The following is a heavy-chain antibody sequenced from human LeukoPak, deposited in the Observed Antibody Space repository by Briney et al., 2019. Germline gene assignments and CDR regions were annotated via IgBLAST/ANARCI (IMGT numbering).Heavy chain of an antibody. CDR1: GYTCTGYY. CDR3: AKDSDYSNYVPLN. D-gene: IGHD4-11*01. V-gene: IGHV1-2*02. J-gene: IGHJ4*02. Sequence: ASVKVSCKASGYTCTGYYMHWVRQAPGQGLEWMGWTNPNSGGTNYAQKFQGRVTMTRDTSISTAYMELSRLRSDDTAVYYCAKDSDYSNYVPLNWGQGTLVTVSS. CDR2: TNPNSGGT.